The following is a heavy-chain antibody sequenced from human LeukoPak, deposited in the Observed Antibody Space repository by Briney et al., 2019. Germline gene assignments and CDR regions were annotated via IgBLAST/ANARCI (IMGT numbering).Heavy chain of an antibody. D-gene: IGHD6-13*01. Sequence: GGSLRLSCAASGFTFSDYYMRWIRQAPGKGLEWVSYISSSGSTIYYADSVKGRFTISRDNAKNSLYLQMNSLRAEDTAVYYCARSPYSSSWDYYYYYYMDVWGKGTTVTVSS. CDR2: ISSSGSTI. V-gene: IGHV3-11*04. CDR1: GFTFSDYY. J-gene: IGHJ6*03. CDR3: ARSPYSSSWDYYYYYYMDV.